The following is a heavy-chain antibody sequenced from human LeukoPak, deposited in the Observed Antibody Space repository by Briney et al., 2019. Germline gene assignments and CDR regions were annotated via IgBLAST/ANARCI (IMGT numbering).Heavy chain of an antibody. CDR1: GASISSYF. CDR2: LYPSGST. V-gene: IGHV4-4*07. D-gene: IGHD1-14*01. CDR3: ARSPPTEAHAFDV. Sequence: PSETLSLTGTVSGASISSYFWSWIRQPAGKGLEWIGRLYPSGSTYYNPSLKSRVTMSIDTFKNQISLEVISVTAADTAMYYCARSPPTEAHAFDVWGQGTMVTVSS. J-gene: IGHJ3*01.